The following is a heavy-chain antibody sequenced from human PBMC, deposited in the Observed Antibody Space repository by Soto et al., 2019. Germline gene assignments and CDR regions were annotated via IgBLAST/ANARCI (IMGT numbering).Heavy chain of an antibody. J-gene: IGHJ4*02. CDR1: GYTFTGYY. CDR2: INPNSGGT. CDR3: AIVDFWSGNYFDC. V-gene: IGHV1-2*04. D-gene: IGHD3-3*01. Sequence: ASVKVSCKASGYTFTGYYMHWVRQAPGQGLEWMGWINPNSGGTNYAQKFQGWVTMTRDTSISTAYMELSRLRSDDTAVYYCAIVDFWSGNYFDCWGQGTLVTVSS.